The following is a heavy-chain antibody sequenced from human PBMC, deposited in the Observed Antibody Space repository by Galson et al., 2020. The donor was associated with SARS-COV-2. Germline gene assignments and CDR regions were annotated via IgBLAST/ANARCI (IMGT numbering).Heavy chain of an antibody. CDR1: GGSINSYY. Sequence: SETLSLTCTVSGGSINSYYWSWIRQPPGKGLEWIGNFYHGGSTNYNSSLKSRVTISVDTSKNQLSLEVSSVTAADTAIYYCARVPGHDYIPNWYFDLWGRGTLVTVSS. J-gene: IGHJ2*01. V-gene: IGHV4-59*01. CDR2: FYHGGST. CDR3: ARVPGHDYIPNWYFDL. D-gene: IGHD4-4*01.